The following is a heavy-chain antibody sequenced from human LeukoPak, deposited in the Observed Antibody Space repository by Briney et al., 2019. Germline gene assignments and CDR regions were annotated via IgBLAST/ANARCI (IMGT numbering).Heavy chain of an antibody. Sequence: SETLPLTCTVSGGSISSYYWSWIRQPPGKGLEWIGYIYYSGSTNYNPSLKSRVTISVDTSKNQFSLKLSSVTAADTAVYYCARGNYYDSSGYQVDWGQGTLVTVSS. CDR2: IYYSGST. D-gene: IGHD3-22*01. J-gene: IGHJ4*02. CDR3: ARGNYYDSSGYQVD. CDR1: GGSISSYY. V-gene: IGHV4-59*01.